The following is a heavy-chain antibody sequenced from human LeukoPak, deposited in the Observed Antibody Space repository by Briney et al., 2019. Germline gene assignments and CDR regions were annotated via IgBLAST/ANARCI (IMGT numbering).Heavy chain of an antibody. CDR2: IYWNDDK. CDR3: AHTTYYYDSSGYYYSDPDAFDI. J-gene: IGHJ3*02. Sequence: SGPTLMKPTQTLTLTCTFSGFSLSTSGVGVGWIRQPPGKALEWLALIYWNDDKRYSPSLKSRLTITKDTSKNQVVLTMTNMDPVDTATYYCAHTTYYYDSSGYYYSDPDAFDIWGQGTMVTVSS. V-gene: IGHV2-5*01. D-gene: IGHD3-22*01. CDR1: GFSLSTSGVG.